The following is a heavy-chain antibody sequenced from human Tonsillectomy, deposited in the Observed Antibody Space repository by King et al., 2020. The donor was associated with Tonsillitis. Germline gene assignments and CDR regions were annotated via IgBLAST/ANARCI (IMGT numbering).Heavy chain of an antibody. CDR2: LRGTAYGGTA. CDR1: GFTFGDYA. J-gene: IGHJ4*02. CDR3: TRTQDDYFDY. D-gene: IGHD2-15*01. Sequence: QLVQSGGGLVQPGRSLRLSCTASGFTFGDYAMTWVRQAPGKGLEWVGFLRGTAYGGTADYAASVKGRFTLSRDDSKSIAYLQMNSLKTEDTAVYYCTRTQDDYFDYWGQGTLVTVSS. V-gene: IGHV3-49*04.